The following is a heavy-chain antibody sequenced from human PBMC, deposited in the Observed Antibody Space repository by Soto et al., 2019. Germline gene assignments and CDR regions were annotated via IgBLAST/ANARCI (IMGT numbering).Heavy chain of an antibody. D-gene: IGHD6-13*01. J-gene: IGHJ6*02. CDR3: ARATVRSSSCYRRNYYYGMDV. V-gene: IGHV1-69*01. CDR1: GGTYSSYA. CDR2: IIPIFGTA. Sequence: SVEVSCEASGGTYSSYASSLVQQAHRKGLDWMGGIIPIFGTANYAQKFQGRVTITADESTSTAYMELSSLRYEDTAVYYCARATVRSSSCYRRNYYYGMDVWGQRTTV.